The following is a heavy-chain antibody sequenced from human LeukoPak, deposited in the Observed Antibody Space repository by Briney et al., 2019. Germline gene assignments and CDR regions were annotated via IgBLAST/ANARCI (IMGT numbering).Heavy chain of an antibody. D-gene: IGHD3-3*01. Sequence: GGSLRLSCAASGFTFSIYAMNCVRQAPGKGLVWVSSISANGGETHYADSVKGRFTISRDNSKNALYLQINNPRVEDTAVYYCAKRYYDFPLDYWGQGTLVTVSS. V-gene: IGHV3-23*01. CDR2: ISANGGET. J-gene: IGHJ4*02. CDR3: AKRYYDFPLDY. CDR1: GFTFSIYA.